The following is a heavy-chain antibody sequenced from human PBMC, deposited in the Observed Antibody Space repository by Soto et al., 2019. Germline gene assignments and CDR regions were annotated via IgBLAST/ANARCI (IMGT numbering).Heavy chain of an antibody. CDR3: ASELVGLYYYYGMDV. D-gene: IGHD2-15*01. V-gene: IGHV4-39*01. CDR2: IYYSGST. Sequence: SETLPLTCTVSGGSISSSSYYWGWIRQPPGKGLEWIGSIYYSGSTYYNPSLKSRVTISVDTSKNQFSLKLSSVTAADTAVYYCASELVGLYYYYGMDVWGQGTTVTVSS. CDR1: GGSISSSSYY. J-gene: IGHJ6*02.